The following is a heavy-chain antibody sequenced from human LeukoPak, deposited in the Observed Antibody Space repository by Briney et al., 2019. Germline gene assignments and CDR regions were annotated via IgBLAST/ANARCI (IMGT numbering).Heavy chain of an antibody. J-gene: IGHJ4*02. V-gene: IGHV4-59*01. CDR3: ARVQRPLDGADY. CDR2: IYYSGST. CDR1: GGSISSYY. Sequence: SETLSLTCAVSGGSISSYYWSWIRQPPGKGLEWIGYIYYSGSTYYNPSLKSRVTISVDTYKNLFSLKLSSVTAADTAVYYCARVQRPLDGADYWGQGTLVTVSS. D-gene: IGHD1-1*01.